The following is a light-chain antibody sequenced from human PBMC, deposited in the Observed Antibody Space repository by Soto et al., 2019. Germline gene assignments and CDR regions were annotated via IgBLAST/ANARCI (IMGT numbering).Light chain of an antibody. CDR1: QSVRSN. J-gene: IGKJ1*01. V-gene: IGKV3-15*01. CDR3: QQHNNWPPWT. Sequence: EIGMTQSPATLSVSPGERATLSYRASQSVRSNLAWYQQKPGQAPRLLMYGASTRATGIPDRFSGSGSGTEFTLTISSLESEDFAVYYCQQHNNWPPWTFGQGTKVEIK. CDR2: GAS.